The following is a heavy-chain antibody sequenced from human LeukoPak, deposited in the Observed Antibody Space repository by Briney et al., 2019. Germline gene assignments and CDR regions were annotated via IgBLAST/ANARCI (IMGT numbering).Heavy chain of an antibody. V-gene: IGHV4-59*01. CDR3: VSSSPRYCTGGTCYSSRGFDY. J-gene: IGHJ4*02. D-gene: IGHD2-15*01. CDR1: GDSISTYY. Sequence: SETLSLTCTVSGDSISTYYWSWIRQSAGKGLEWIAYIHYRGTTNYNPSLKSRVTISADTSKTQFSLILSSVTAADTAVYYCVSSSPRYCTGGTCYSSRGFDYWGQGALVTVSS. CDR2: IHYRGTT.